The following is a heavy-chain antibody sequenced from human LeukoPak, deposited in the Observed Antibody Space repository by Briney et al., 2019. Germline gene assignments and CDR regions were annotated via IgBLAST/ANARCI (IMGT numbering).Heavy chain of an antibody. Sequence: SETLSLTCTVSGGSISNNAYSWGCIRQPPGKGLEWIGSIYYSGSTYYNPSLKSRLTISIDTSKNQFSLKLSSVTAADTAVYYCATQRGYSGTYYDEVDAFDIWGQGTMVTVSS. CDR3: ATQRGYSGTYYDEVDAFDI. CDR2: IYYSGST. CDR1: GGSISNNAYS. V-gene: IGHV4-39*07. J-gene: IGHJ3*02. D-gene: IGHD1-26*01.